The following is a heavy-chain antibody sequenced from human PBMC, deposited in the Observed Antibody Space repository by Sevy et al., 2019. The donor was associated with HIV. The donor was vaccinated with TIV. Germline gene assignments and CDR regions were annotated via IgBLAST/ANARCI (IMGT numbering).Heavy chain of an antibody. CDR1: GLTFSSHG. Sequence: GGSLRLSCAASGLTFSSHGMHWVSQAPDKGLEWVAFIRYDGSNKYYADSVKGRFTISRDNSKNTLDLQMNSLRAEGTAVYYCAKDGSGCYAIDYWGQGTLVTVSS. V-gene: IGHV3-30*02. CDR2: IRYDGSNK. J-gene: IGHJ4*02. D-gene: IGHD3-10*01. CDR3: AKDGSGCYAIDY.